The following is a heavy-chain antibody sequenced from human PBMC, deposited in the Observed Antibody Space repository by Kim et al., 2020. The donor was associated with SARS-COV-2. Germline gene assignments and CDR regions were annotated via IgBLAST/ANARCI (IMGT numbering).Heavy chain of an antibody. V-gene: IGHV4-4*02. D-gene: IGHD6-13*01. Sequence: SETLSLTCAVSGGSISSSNWWSWVRQPPGKGLEWIGEIYHSGSTNYNPSLKSRVTISVDKSKNQFSLKLSSVTAADTAVYYCARDPIAAAGQPYYYGMDVWGQGTTVTVSS. J-gene: IGHJ6*02. CDR1: GGSISSSNW. CDR3: ARDPIAAAGQPYYYGMDV. CDR2: IYHSGST.